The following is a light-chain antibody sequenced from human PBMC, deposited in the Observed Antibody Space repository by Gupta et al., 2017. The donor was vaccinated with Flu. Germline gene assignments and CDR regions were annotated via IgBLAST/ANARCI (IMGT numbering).Light chain of an antibody. V-gene: IGLV1-51*01. CDR2: DTS. CDR3: ATWDSSLSAGV. Sequence: QSVLTQPPSASAAPGQKVTISCSGNSSNIGHNFVSWYQQFPGTAPKLLIYDTSRRSSEIPDRFTGSKSGTSATLGITGLQTGDEADYYCATWDSSLSAGVFGGGTKLTVL. J-gene: IGLJ3*02. CDR1: SSNIGHNF.